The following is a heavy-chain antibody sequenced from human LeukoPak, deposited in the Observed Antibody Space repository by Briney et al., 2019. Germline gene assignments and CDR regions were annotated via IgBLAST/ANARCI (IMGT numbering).Heavy chain of an antibody. CDR2: IGGSGGST. J-gene: IGHJ4*02. D-gene: IGHD2-2*01. Sequence: GGSLRLSCAASGFTFSDYYMSWIRQAPGKGLEWVSAIGGSGGSTYYADSVKGRFTISRDNSKNTLYVQMNSLRAEDTAVYYCAKDRYCSSTTCDFDYWGQGTLVTVSS. CDR3: AKDRYCSSTTCDFDY. V-gene: IGHV3-23*01. CDR1: GFTFSDYY.